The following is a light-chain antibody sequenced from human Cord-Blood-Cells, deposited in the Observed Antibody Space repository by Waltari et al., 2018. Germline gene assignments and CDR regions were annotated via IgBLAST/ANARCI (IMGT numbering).Light chain of an antibody. J-gene: IGLJ3*02. Sequence: QSALPQPASVSGSPGQSITISCTGTSSDVGGYTYVSLYQQHPGKAPKLMIYDVSNRPSGVSNRFSGSKSGNTASLTISGLQAEDEADYYCSSYTSSSTWVFGGGTKLTVL. V-gene: IGLV2-14*03. CDR2: DVS. CDR3: SSYTSSSTWV. CDR1: SSDVGGYTY.